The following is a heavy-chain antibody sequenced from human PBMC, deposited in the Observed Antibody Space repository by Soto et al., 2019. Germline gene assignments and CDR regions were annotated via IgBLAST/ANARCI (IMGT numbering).Heavy chain of an antibody. Sequence: GGSLRLSCAASGFTFSSYAMTWVRQAPGKGLEWVSAISGSGGSTYYADSVKGQFTISRDNSKNTVYLQMNSLRAEDTAIYFCAKDLWPSDTSSPGDYWGQGTLVTVSS. CDR3: AKDLWPSDTSSPGDY. J-gene: IGHJ4*02. D-gene: IGHD3-22*01. CDR2: ISGSGGST. CDR1: GFTFSSYA. V-gene: IGHV3-23*01.